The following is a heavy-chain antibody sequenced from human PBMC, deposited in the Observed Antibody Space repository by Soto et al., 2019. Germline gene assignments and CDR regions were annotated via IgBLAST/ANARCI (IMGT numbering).Heavy chain of an antibody. D-gene: IGHD3-9*01. V-gene: IGHV4-39*01. CDR3: AVLGGMVILKGTIDY. CDR2: IYYSGST. CDR1: GGSISSSSYY. Sequence: PSETLSLSCTVSGGSISSSSYYWGWIRQPPGKGLEWIGSIYYSGSTYYNPSLKSRVTISVDTSKNQFSLKLSSVTAADTAVYYCAVLGGMVILKGTIDYWGQGTLVTVSS. J-gene: IGHJ4*02.